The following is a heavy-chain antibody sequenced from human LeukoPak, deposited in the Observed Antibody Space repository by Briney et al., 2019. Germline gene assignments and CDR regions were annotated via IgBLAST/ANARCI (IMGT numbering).Heavy chain of an antibody. Sequence: GGSLRLSCAASGFTFSSYAMSWVRQAPGKGLEWVSAISGSGGSTYYADSVKGRFTISRDNSKNTLYLQMNSLRAKDTAVYYCAKDWWIGSSGSGWGQGTLVTVSS. CDR3: AKDWWIGSSGSG. CDR2: ISGSGGST. D-gene: IGHD6-13*01. CDR1: GFTFSSYA. J-gene: IGHJ1*01. V-gene: IGHV3-23*01.